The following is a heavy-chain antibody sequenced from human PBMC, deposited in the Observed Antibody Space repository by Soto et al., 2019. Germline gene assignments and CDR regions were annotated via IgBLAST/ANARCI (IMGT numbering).Heavy chain of an antibody. CDR3: ATLITGTTWFFEF. V-gene: IGHV3-48*03. CDR1: GFIFSNYE. J-gene: IGHJ4*02. Sequence: GGSLRLSCATSGFIFSNYEMNWVRQAPGKGLEWVSYISSSGRTISYADSVKGRFTVSRDNTKDSLYLQMNSLRAEDTAAYYCATLITGTTWFFEFWGQGALVTVSS. D-gene: IGHD1-7*01. CDR2: ISSSGRTI.